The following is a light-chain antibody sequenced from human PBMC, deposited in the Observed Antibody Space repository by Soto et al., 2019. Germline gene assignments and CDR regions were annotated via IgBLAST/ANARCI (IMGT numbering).Light chain of an antibody. V-gene: IGKV3-20*01. J-gene: IGKJ2*01. CDR3: QQYGSSPYT. Sequence: EIVLTQSPGTLSLSPGERATLSCRASQSVAGSYLAWYQQKAGQAPRLVIYGASSRATGIPDRFSGSGSGTDFTLTISSLEPEDSAVYYCQQYGSSPYTFGQGTKLEIK. CDR1: QSVAGSY. CDR2: GAS.